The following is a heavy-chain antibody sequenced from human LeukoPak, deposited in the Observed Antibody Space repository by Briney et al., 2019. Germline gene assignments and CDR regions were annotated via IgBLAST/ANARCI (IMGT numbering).Heavy chain of an antibody. J-gene: IGHJ1*01. CDR3: ARPPVVVVDATAPAEYFEH. CDR2: FYYSGST. CDR1: DGSISSSNYY. V-gene: IGHV4-39*01. D-gene: IGHD2-15*01. Sequence: SETMSLTSTVSDGSISSSNYYWGWIRQPPGKGLEWIGSFYYSGSTYYSPPLKSRVAISVDTSKNQFSLKLSSVTAADTAVYYCARPPVVVVDATAPAEYFEHWGQGTLVTVSS.